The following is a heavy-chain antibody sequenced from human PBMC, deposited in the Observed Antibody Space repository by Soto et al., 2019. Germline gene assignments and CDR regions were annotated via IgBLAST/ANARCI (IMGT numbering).Heavy chain of an antibody. CDR1: GYSFRSYG. Sequence: QVQLVQSGGELRKPGASVKVSCEASGYSFRSYGINWARQAPGQGLEWMGWINPYNGNRNYAQKFEDRITMTTDTSTNTVYMELRSLRSDDTAVYYCARDRLRGYDSSGFYSWGQGTLVIVSS. CDR2: INPYNGNR. CDR3: ARDRLRGYDSSGFYS. D-gene: IGHD3-22*01. J-gene: IGHJ5*02. V-gene: IGHV1-18*01.